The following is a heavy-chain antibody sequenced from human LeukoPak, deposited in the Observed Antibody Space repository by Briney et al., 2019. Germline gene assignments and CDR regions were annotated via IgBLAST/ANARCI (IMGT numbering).Heavy chain of an antibody. CDR2: ISERGGST. D-gene: IGHD3-10*01. Sequence: PGGSLRRSGVVSGISLSNYAMTWVRQAPGKGLEGVSYISERGGSTTYADYVKGRLTISRDTSLNPLYLQMARLRAEDTAVYFCAKRGIVIRGILVIGYHQEAYHYDFWGQGVLVIVSS. J-gene: IGHJ4*02. V-gene: IGHV3-23*01. CDR3: AKRGIVIRGILVIGYHQEAYHYDF. CDR1: GISLSNYA.